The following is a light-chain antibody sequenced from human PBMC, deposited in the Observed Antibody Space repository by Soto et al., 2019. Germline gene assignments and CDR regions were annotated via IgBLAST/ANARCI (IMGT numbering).Light chain of an antibody. Sequence: QSVLTQPHSVSGTPGQRVTISCSGSSSNIGSYSVHWFQQVPGTAPKPLIYSSNQRPSGVPERFSGSKSGTSASLAISGLQSEDEADYYFAAWDDSLNGHVFGAGTKLTVL. CDR1: SSNIGSYS. CDR3: AAWDDSLNGHV. CDR2: SSN. V-gene: IGLV1-44*01. J-gene: IGLJ1*01.